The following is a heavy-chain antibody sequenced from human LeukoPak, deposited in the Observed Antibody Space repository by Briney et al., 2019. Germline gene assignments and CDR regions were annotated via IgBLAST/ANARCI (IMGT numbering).Heavy chain of an antibody. D-gene: IGHD3-10*01. CDR1: GGSISSSSYY. CDR3: ARHSNMVRGVINWFDP. CDR2: IYYSGST. J-gene: IGHJ5*02. V-gene: IGHV4-39*01. Sequence: SETLSLTCTVSGGSISSSSYYWGWIRQPPGKGLEWIGSIYYSGSTYYNPSLKSRVTISVDTSKNQFSLKLSSVIAADTAVYYCARHSNMVRGVINWFDPWGQGTLVTVSS.